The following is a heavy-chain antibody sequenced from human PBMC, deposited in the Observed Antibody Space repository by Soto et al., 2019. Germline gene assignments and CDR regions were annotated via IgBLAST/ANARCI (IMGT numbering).Heavy chain of an antibody. V-gene: IGHV1-18*01. J-gene: IGHJ4*02. CDR1: GYTFTSYG. D-gene: IGHD6-19*01. CDR3: ARALVYSSGWYIGY. Sequence: ASVKVSCKASGYTFTSYGISWVRQAPGQGLEWMGWISAYNGNTNYAQKLQGRVTITTDTSTSTAYMELSSLRSEDTAVYYCARALVYSSGWYIGYWGQGTLVTVSS. CDR2: ISAYNGNT.